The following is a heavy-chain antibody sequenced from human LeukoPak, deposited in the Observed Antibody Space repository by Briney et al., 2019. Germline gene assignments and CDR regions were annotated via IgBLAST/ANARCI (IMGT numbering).Heavy chain of an antibody. CDR2: IRSKAYGGTT. Sequence: GGSLRLSCAASGFIFSDYYMSWIRQAPGKGLEWVGFIRSKAYGGTTEYAASVKGRFTISRDDSKSIAYLQMNSLKTEDTAVYYCTRARLYYDILTGWLLYYYMDVWGKGTTVTVSS. J-gene: IGHJ6*03. CDR1: GFIFSDYY. D-gene: IGHD3-9*01. CDR3: TRARLYYDILTGWLLYYYMDV. V-gene: IGHV3-49*03.